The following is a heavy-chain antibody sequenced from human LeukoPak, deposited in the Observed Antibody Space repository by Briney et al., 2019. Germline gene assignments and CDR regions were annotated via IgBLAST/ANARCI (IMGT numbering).Heavy chain of an antibody. CDR2: IKQDGSEK. J-gene: IGHJ4*02. CDR3: ARVRGVTSGPRPYYFDY. D-gene: IGHD4-17*01. V-gene: IGHV3-7*01. Sequence: PGGSLRLSCAASGFTFSSYWMSWVRQAPGKGLEWVANIKQDGSEKYYVDSVKGRFTVSRDNAKNSLYLQMNSLRAEDTAVYYCARVRGVTSGPRPYYFDYWGQGTLVTVSS. CDR1: GFTFSSYW.